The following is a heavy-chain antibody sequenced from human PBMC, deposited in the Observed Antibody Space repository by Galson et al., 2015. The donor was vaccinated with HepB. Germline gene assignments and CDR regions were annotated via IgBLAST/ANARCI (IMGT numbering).Heavy chain of an antibody. D-gene: IGHD3-22*01. CDR1: GFTFTSYV. Sequence: SLRLSCAVSGFTFTSYVMHWVRQAPGKGLEWVAVISYDGRNKYYADSVEGRFTISRDNSRNTIFLQMNSLRPEDTATYFCARDPLDDYYDISGYYNVLDHWGQGTLVTVSS. CDR2: ISYDGRNK. V-gene: IGHV3-30*04. J-gene: IGHJ5*02. CDR3: ARDPLDDYYDISGYYNVLDH.